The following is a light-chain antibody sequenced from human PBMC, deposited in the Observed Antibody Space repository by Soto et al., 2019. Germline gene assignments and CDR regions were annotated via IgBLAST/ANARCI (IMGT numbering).Light chain of an antibody. CDR2: DAS. Sequence: EIVLTQSPATLSLSPGERATLSCRASQSVGSYLAWYQQKPGQAPRLLIYDASNRATGIPARFSGSGSGTDFTLTISSLEPEDVAVYFCQHRNNWPSSFGPGTKVDIK. CDR1: QSVGSY. CDR3: QHRNNWPSS. V-gene: IGKV3-11*01. J-gene: IGKJ3*01.